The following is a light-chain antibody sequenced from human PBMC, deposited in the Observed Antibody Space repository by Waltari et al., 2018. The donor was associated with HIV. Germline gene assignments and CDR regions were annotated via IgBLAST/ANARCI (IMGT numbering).Light chain of an antibody. CDR3: QQTYSIPYT. V-gene: IGKV1-39*01. Sequence: DIQVTQSPSSLSAFVGDRVTVTCRASHNVASYLNWYHQQPGKAPKLLTFASSSFPSGGPSRFSASSSGPDSALTIANLQPEDFGSYYCQQTYSIPYTFGQGTKLHIK. CDR2: ASS. J-gene: IGKJ2*01. CDR1: HNVASY.